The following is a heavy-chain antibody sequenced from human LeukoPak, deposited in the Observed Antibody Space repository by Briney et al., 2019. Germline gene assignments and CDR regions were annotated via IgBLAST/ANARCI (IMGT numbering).Heavy chain of an antibody. V-gene: IGHV4-39*01. CDR2: IYYSGST. J-gene: IGHJ4*02. CDR1: AGSISSSSYY. CDR3: ARGGGVCSSTSCYTYFDY. Sequence: PSETLSLTSTVSAGSISSSSYYWGWLRQPPGKGLEWIGSIYYSGSTYYNPSLKSRVTISVDTSKNQFSLMLSSVTAADTAVYYCARGGGVCSSTSCYTYFDYWGQGTLVTVSS. D-gene: IGHD2-2*02.